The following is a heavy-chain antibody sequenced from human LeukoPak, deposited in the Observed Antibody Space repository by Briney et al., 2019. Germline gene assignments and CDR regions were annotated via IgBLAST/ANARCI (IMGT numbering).Heavy chain of an antibody. D-gene: IGHD5-12*01. CDR1: GYTFTSYD. Sequence: ASVKVSCKASGYTFTSYDINWVRQATGQGLEWMGWMNPNSGNTGYAQKFQGRVTMTRNTSISTAYMELSSLRSEDTAVYYCASVINIVSADDAFDIWGQGTMVTVSS. CDR3: ASVINIVSADDAFDI. J-gene: IGHJ3*02. CDR2: MNPNSGNT. V-gene: IGHV1-8*01.